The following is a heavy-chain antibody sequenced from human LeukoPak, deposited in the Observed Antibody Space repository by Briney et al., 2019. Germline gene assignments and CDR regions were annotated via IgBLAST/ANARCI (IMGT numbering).Heavy chain of an antibody. J-gene: IGHJ5*02. D-gene: IGHD6-13*01. V-gene: IGHV5-10-1*01. CDR3: ARHTPRVAAAGTIMYNWFDP. Sequence: PGESLKISCKGSGYSFTSYWISWVRQMPGKGLEWMGRIDPSDSYTNYSPSFQGHVTISADKSISTAYLQWSSLKASDTAMYYCARHTPRVAAAGTIMYNWFDPWGQGTLVTVSS. CDR2: IDPSDSYT. CDR1: GYSFTSYW.